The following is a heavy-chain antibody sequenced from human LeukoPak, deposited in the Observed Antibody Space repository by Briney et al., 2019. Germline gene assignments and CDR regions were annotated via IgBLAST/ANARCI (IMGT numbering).Heavy chain of an antibody. CDR3: ARDGDPSYYYYMDV. D-gene: IGHD7-27*01. Sequence: ASVKVSCKASGYTFTGYYMHWVRQAPGQGLERMGWINPNSGATNYAQKFQGRVTMTRDTSISTVYMELSSLRSDDTALYYCARDGDPSYYYYMDVWGKGTTVTISS. CDR1: GYTFTGYY. V-gene: IGHV1-2*02. CDR2: INPNSGAT. J-gene: IGHJ6*03.